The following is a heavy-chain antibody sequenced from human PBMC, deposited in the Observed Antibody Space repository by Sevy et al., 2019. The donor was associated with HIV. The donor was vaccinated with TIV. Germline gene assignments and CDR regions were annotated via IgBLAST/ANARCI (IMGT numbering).Heavy chain of an antibody. Sequence: GGSLRLSCAASGFRFSDHDMSWIRQAPGKGLEWVAYISRSGTIIYYADSVRGRFTISRDNAKNSLFLQMNSLRVEDTAMYYCMSDYSGTYHKNYFPYGGQGTLVTVSS. V-gene: IGHV3-11*01. CDR3: MSDYSGTYHKNYFPY. CDR1: GFRFSDHD. J-gene: IGHJ4*02. CDR2: ISRSGTII. D-gene: IGHD1-26*01.